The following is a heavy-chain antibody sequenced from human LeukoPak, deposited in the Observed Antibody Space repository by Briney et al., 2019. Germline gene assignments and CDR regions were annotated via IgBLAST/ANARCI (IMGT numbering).Heavy chain of an antibody. CDR2: INHSGST. J-gene: IGHJ6*02. CDR1: GGSFSGYY. D-gene: IGHD3-3*01. V-gene: IGHV4-34*01. Sequence: SETLSLTCAVYGGSFSGYYWSWIRQPPGKGLEWIGEINHSGSTNYNPSLKSRVTISVDTSKNQFSLKLSSVTAADTAVYYCARLYYDFWSGYYTLGMDVWGQGTTVTVSS. CDR3: ARLYYDFWSGYYTLGMDV.